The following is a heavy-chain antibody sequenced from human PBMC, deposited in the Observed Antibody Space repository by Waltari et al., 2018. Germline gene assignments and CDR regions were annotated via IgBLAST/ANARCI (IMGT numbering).Heavy chain of an antibody. V-gene: IGHV3-73*01. CDR1: GFTFSGSA. Sequence: VQLVESGGGFVQPGGSLKLSCAASGFTFSGSAMHWVRQASGKGLEWVGRIRSKANNYATAYAASVKGRFTISRDDSKNTAYLQMNSLKTEDTAVYYCTRHESSSSFDYWGQGTLVTVSS. CDR3: TRHESSSSFDY. CDR2: IRSKANNYAT. J-gene: IGHJ4*02. D-gene: IGHD6-13*01.